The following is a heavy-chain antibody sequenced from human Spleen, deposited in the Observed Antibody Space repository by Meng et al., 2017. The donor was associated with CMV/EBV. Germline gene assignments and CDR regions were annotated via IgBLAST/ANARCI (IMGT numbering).Heavy chain of an antibody. CDR2: INPSGGST. V-gene: IGHV1-46*01. CDR3: ARVEGPAGAMLKYFYYYGMEV. Sequence: ASVKVSCKASGYTFTSYYMHWVRQAPGQGLEWMGIINPSGGSTSYAQKFQGRVTMTRDTSTSTVYMELSSLRSEDTAVYYCARVEGPAGAMLKYFYYYGMEVWGPGTTVTVSS. J-gene: IGHJ6*02. D-gene: IGHD2-8*02. CDR1: GYTFTSYY.